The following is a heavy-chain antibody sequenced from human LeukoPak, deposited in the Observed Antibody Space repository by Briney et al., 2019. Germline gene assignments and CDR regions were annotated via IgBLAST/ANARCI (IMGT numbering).Heavy chain of an antibody. CDR1: GFTFSSHY. J-gene: IGHJ4*02. CDR2: IKQDGTEK. V-gene: IGHV3-7*01. Sequence: GGSLRLSCAASGFTFSSHYMTWVRQAPGKGLEWVATIKQDGTEKHYVDSVSGRFTISRDNAKNSLLLQMNSLRAEDTAVYYCARDATPSYSSSWKDDTHYWGQGILVTVSS. D-gene: IGHD6-13*01. CDR3: ARDATPSYSSSWKDDTHY.